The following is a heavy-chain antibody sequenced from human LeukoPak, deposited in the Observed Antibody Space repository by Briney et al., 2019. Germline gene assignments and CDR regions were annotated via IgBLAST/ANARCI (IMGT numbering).Heavy chain of an antibody. Sequence: WGSLRLSCAASGFTFSSYGMHWVRQAPGKGLQWVAFIRYDGSNKYYADSVKGRFTISRDNSKNTLYLQMNSLRAEDTAVYYCAKRRGSGSYVPFDYWGQGTLVTVSS. CDR1: GFTFSSYG. V-gene: IGHV3-30*02. J-gene: IGHJ4*02. CDR3: AKRRGSGSYVPFDY. CDR2: IRYDGSNK. D-gene: IGHD1-26*01.